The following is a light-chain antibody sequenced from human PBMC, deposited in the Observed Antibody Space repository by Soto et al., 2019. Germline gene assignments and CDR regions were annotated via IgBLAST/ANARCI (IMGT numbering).Light chain of an antibody. J-gene: IGLJ1*01. CDR1: SSDVGGYNY. CDR2: EVS. CDR3: NSYGSTNTHYV. Sequence: QSVLTQPASVSGSPGQSITISCTGTSSDVGGYNYVSWYQQHPGKAPKLMIYEVSNRPSGVSNRFSGSKSGNTASLTISGLQAEDEADYFCNSYGSTNTHYVFGTGTKLTVL. V-gene: IGLV2-14*01.